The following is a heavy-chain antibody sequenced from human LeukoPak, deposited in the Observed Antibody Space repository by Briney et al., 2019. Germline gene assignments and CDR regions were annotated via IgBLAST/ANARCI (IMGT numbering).Heavy chain of an antibody. CDR2: IYYSGST. D-gene: IGHD5-18*01. CDR1: GGSFSGYY. Sequence: SETLSLTCAVYGGSFSGYYRSWIRQPPGKGLEWIGSIYYSGSTYYNPSLKSRVTISVDTSKNQFSLKLSSVTAADTAVYYCARQEGYSYGYFDYWGQGTLVTVSS. CDR3: ARQEGYSYGYFDY. V-gene: IGHV4-34*01. J-gene: IGHJ4*02.